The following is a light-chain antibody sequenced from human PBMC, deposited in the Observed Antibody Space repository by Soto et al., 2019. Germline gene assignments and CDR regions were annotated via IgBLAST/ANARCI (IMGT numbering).Light chain of an antibody. V-gene: IGKV1-27*01. Sequence: DIQMTQSPSSLSASVGDRVTITCRASQGISLYLAWFQQKPGKVPKLLIYAASTLQSGVPSRFSGSGSGTYFTLTISSLQPEDVATYYCQKYNSAPLTFGGGTKVEIK. CDR1: QGISLY. CDR3: QKYNSAPLT. CDR2: AAS. J-gene: IGKJ4*01.